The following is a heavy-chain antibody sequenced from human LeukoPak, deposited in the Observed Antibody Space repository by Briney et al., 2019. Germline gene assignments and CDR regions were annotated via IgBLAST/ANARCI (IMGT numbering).Heavy chain of an antibody. J-gene: IGHJ4*02. CDR2: IYDRGTS. Sequence: SETLSLTCTVSGDSISAYYWSWIRQAPGKGLEWIGYIYDRGTSNYNPSLKSRVTISVDTSKNQFSLRLSSVTAADTAVYFCATIRGFFGGGWPNHDYWGQGTLVAVSS. V-gene: IGHV4-59*08. CDR3: ATIRGFFGGGWPNHDY. D-gene: IGHD6-19*01. CDR1: GDSISAYY.